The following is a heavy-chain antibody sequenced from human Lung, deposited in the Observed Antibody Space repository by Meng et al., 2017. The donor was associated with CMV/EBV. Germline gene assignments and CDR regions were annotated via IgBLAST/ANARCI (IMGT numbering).Heavy chain of an antibody. CDR3: ARSMLEVNRYYYGMDF. J-gene: IGHJ6*04. Sequence: GESXKISCAASGFTFSSFWMAWVRQAPGKGLEWVGNIKQDESEIQYVGSVKGRFTITRDNAKNSLFLQMNSLRAEDTAVYYCARSMLEVNRYYYGMDFWRGGXPVTVSS. D-gene: IGHD1-1*01. V-gene: IGHV3-7*01. CDR1: GFTFSSFW. CDR2: IKQDESEI.